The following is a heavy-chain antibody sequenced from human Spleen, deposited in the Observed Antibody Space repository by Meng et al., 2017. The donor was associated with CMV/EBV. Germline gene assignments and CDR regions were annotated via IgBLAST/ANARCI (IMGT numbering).Heavy chain of an antibody. CDR1: GFTFSDHY. D-gene: IGHD3-9*01. Sequence: GESLKISCAASGFTFSDHYMSWIRQVPGKGLERVSYIRGSGNTIYYADSVRGRFTISRDNDNNTLFLHMDGLRVEDTAIYYCARETRLRYWGRGTLVTVSS. CDR2: IRGSGNTI. J-gene: IGHJ4*02. CDR3: ARETRLRY. V-gene: IGHV3-11*01.